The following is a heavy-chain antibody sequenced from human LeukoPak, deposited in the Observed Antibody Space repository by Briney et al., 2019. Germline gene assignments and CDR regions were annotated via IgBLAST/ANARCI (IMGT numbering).Heavy chain of an antibody. CDR2: ISGSGGST. Sequence: GGSLRLSCAASGFTFSSYSMNWVRQAPGKGLEWVSAISGSGGSTYYADSVKGRFTISREQSKNTLYLQMNSLRFEDTAVYYCVKDFVGWQQLSTGPFDFWGQGTPVTVSS. V-gene: IGHV3-23*01. D-gene: IGHD5-24*01. J-gene: IGHJ4*02. CDR1: GFTFSSYS. CDR3: VKDFVGWQQLSTGPFDF.